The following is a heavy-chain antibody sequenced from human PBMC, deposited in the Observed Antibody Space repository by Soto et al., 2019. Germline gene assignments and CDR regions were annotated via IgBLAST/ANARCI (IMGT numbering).Heavy chain of an antibody. J-gene: IGHJ3*01. CDR2: MHHGGKT. V-gene: IGHV4-4*02. CDR1: GGSVATDEW. CDR3: ARDHRFSEKTWAFDV. Sequence: SETLSLTCAVSGGSVATDEWWNWVRQPPGKGLEWIGEMHHGGKTIYNPSLKTRVALSIDKSKNQFSLRLTSVTAADTAVYYCARDHRFSEKTWAFDVWGHGTAVTVSS.